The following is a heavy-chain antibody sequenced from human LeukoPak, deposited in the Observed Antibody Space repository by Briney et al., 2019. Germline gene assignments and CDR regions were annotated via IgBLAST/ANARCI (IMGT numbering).Heavy chain of an antibody. CDR1: GGSFSGYY. CDR3: ARGRVAPTS. J-gene: IGHJ4*02. Sequence: PSETLSLTCAVYGGSFSGYYWSWIRQPPGKGLEWIGEINHSGSTNYNPSLKSRVTISVDTSKNQFSLKLSSVTAADTAVYYCARGRVAPTSWGQGTLVTVSS. CDR2: INHSGST. D-gene: IGHD3-16*01. V-gene: IGHV4-34*01.